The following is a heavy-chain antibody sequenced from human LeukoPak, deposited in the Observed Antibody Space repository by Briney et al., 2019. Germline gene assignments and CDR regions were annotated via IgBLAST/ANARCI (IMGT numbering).Heavy chain of an antibody. CDR3: ARLGTAVVARYFDY. J-gene: IGHJ4*02. CDR1: GYSFTSYW. Sequence: KRGESLKISCKGSGYSFTSYWIAWVRLLPGKGLEWMGSIYPGDSDTRYSPSFQGQVTISADKSISTAYLQWRGLRASDIAMYYCARLGTAVVARYFDYWGRGTLVTVS. CDR2: IYPGDSDT. V-gene: IGHV5-51*01. D-gene: IGHD5-18*01.